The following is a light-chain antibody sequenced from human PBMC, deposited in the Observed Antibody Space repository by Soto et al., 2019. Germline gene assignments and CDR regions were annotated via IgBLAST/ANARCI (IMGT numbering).Light chain of an antibody. CDR1: SCNIGGGYD. Sequence: QSVLTQPPSVSGAPGQTITISCTGTSCNIGGGYDVHWYQQHPGKAPKLLIYGDSNRPSGVPNRFSGSKSGTSASLAISGLQAEDEADYYCRSYTSSTSGRVFGGGTKLTVL. V-gene: IGLV1-40*01. J-gene: IGLJ2*01. CDR3: RSYTSSTSGRV. CDR2: GDS.